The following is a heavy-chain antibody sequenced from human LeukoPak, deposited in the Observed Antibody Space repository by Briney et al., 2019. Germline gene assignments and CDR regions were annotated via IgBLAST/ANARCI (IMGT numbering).Heavy chain of an antibody. J-gene: IGHJ5*02. CDR3: ARLSRISSSGPLNWFDP. CDR1: GYTFTSYW. V-gene: IGHV5-51*01. Sequence: GESLKISCKGSGYTFTSYWIGWVRQMPGKGLEWMGVIYPGTSDTRYSPSFQGQVTISADKSISTAYLQWSSLKASDTAMYYCARLSRISSSGPLNWFDPWGQGTLVTVSS. D-gene: IGHD6-13*01. CDR2: IYPGTSDT.